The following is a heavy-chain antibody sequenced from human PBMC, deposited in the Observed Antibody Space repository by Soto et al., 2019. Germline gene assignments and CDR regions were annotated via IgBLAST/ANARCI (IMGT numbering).Heavy chain of an antibody. Sequence: GGSLRLSCAASGFSFSTYSMNWVRQAPGKGLEWVSCISSSSNYIYYADSVKGRFTISRDNAKNSLYLQMNSLRAEDTAVYYCASGLRSDSGPADYWGQGTLVTVSS. CDR2: ISSSSNYI. J-gene: IGHJ4*02. D-gene: IGHD1-26*01. CDR1: GFSFSTYS. CDR3: ASGLRSDSGPADY. V-gene: IGHV3-21*01.